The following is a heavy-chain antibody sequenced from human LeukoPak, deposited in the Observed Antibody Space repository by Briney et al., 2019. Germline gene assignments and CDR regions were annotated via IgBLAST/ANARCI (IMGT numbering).Heavy chain of an antibody. J-gene: IGHJ4*02. Sequence: QTGGSLRLSCAASEFTFSSYWMSWVRQAPGKGLEWVANIKQDGGQIYYLDSVKGRFMVSRDNAKNSLYLQMNSLRAEDTAVYYCARLGARQMLEYWGQGTLVTVSS. CDR2: IKQDGGQI. V-gene: IGHV3-7*01. CDR3: ARLGARQMLEY. D-gene: IGHD4-17*01. CDR1: EFTFSSYW.